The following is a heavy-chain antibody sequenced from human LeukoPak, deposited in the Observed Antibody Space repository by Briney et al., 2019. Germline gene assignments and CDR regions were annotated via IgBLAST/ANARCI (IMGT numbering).Heavy chain of an antibody. CDR3: ATDQRYAFDY. D-gene: IGHD3-9*01. V-gene: IGHV3-48*02. CDR1: AFIFTDYS. CDR2: IRTTAEDAKYT. J-gene: IGHJ4*02. Sequence: GESLRLSCVIAAFIFTDYSMNWVRPVAGKLMEWASNIRTTAEDAKYTYSADSVKGRVTISRDDGKNTLYLHMNSLRDDDTAVYYCATDQRYAFDYWGQGILVTVSS.